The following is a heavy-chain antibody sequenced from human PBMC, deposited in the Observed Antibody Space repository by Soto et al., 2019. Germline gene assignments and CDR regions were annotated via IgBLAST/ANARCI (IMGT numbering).Heavy chain of an antibody. CDR3: ARDKITGLFDY. CDR1: GGSISSGGYY. CDR2: IYYSGSI. D-gene: IGHD2-8*02. J-gene: IGHJ4*02. V-gene: IGHV4-31*03. Sequence: SETLSLTCTVSGGSISSGGYYWNWIRQHPGKGLEWIGYIYYSGSIYYNPSLKSRVTISVDTSKNQFSLKLTSVTAADTAVYYCARDKITGLFDYWGQGTLVTVSS.